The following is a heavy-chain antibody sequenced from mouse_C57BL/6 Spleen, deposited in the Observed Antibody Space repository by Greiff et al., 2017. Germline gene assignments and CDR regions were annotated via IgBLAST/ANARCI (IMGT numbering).Heavy chain of an antibody. Sequence: EVKVEESGGGLVKPGGSLKLSCAASGFTFSDYGMHWVRQAPEQGLAWVAYISSGSSTIYYADTVKGRFTISRDNAKNTLFLQMTSLRSEDTAMYYCARSPIPYAMDYWGQGTSVTVSS. CDR2: ISSGSSTI. V-gene: IGHV5-17*01. J-gene: IGHJ4*01. CDR1: GFTFSDYG. CDR3: ARSPIPYAMDY.